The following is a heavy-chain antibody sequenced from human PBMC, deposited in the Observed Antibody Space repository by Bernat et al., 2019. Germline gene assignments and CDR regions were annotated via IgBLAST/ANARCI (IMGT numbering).Heavy chain of an antibody. J-gene: IGHJ4*02. CDR2: IYYSGST. Sequence: QVQLQESGPGLVKPSQALSLTCTVSGGSISSGGYYWNWVRQRPGKGLEWIGYIYYSGSTYYSPSLKSRVTISIDTSKNQFSLKLSSVTAADTAVYYCVRNSGSLAAGFDYWGQGTLATVSS. CDR1: GGSISSGGYY. CDR3: VRNSGSLAAGFDY. V-gene: IGHV4-31*03. D-gene: IGHD1-26*01.